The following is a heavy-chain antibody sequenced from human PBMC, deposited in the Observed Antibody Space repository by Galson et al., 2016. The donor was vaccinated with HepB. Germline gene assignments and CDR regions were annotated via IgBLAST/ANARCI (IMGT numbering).Heavy chain of an antibody. D-gene: IGHD3-22*01. V-gene: IGHV4-34*01. CDR3: ARVAFDDEISGYGNHFDY. CDR2: FSHSGTT. Sequence: SETLSLTCAVYNGSFSGYYWTWIRQPPGKGLEWIEEFSHSGTTNYKSSLNSRVTLSLDTSKNQFFLNLRTVTAADTAVYYCARVAFDDEISGYGNHFDYWGQGTLVIVSS. J-gene: IGHJ4*02. CDR1: NGSFSGYY.